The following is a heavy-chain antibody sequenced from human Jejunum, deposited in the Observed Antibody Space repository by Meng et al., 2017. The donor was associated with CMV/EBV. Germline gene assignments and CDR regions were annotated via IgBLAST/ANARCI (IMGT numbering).Heavy chain of an antibody. CDR2: ISGSGYST. V-gene: IGHV3-23*01. Sequence: EVQLLESGGGLWQPGGSLLLSCAASGFTFSTHAMNWVRQAPGKGLEWVSAISGSGYSTYYADSVKGRLTISRDNSRNTLYLQMNSLTTEDTAVYYCARDRATLVEWLAWGQGTLVTVSS. J-gene: IGHJ5*02. CDR3: ARDRATLVEWLA. D-gene: IGHD6-19*01. CDR1: GFTFSTHA.